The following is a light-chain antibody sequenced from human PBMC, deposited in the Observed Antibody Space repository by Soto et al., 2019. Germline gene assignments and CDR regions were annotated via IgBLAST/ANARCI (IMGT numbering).Light chain of an antibody. CDR1: QSIGSW. V-gene: IGKV1-5*01. CDR3: QQYNPYSLT. Sequence: DIQMTQSPSTLSVSVGERVTITCRASQSIGSWLAWYQQKPGKAPNLLIYAASSLESGVPARFSGSGSGTDFTLTISSLQRDDFAIYYCQQYNPYSLTFGQGTKVDIK. CDR2: AAS. J-gene: IGKJ1*01.